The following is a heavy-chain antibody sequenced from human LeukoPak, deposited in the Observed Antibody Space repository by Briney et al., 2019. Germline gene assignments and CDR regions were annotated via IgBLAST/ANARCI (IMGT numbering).Heavy chain of an antibody. Sequence: PGGSLRLSCAASGFTFSSYSMNWVRQAPGKGLEWVSSISSSSSYIYYADSVKGRFTISRDNAKNSLYLQMNSLRAEDTAVYYCAREGTTSGVDYYYCYMDVWGKGTTVTVSS. CDR2: ISSSSSYI. V-gene: IGHV3-21*01. D-gene: IGHD4-11*01. J-gene: IGHJ6*03. CDR3: AREGTTSGVDYYYCYMDV. CDR1: GFTFSSYS.